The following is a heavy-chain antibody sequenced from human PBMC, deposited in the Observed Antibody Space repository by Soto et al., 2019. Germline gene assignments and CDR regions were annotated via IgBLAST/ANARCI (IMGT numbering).Heavy chain of an antibody. CDR2: VYLSGHT. J-gene: IGHJ4*02. CDR1: GYSVTSGSY. D-gene: IGHD1-7*01. V-gene: IGHV4-38-2*02. Sequence: ASETLSLTCTVSGYSVTSGSYLGWFRHPPEKGLEWIGSVYLSGHTYHNPSLMSRVTISIDTSKNQFSLKLTSVTAADTAVYYCARARIVVSGTIVDFWGLGTLVTVSS. CDR3: ARARIVVSGTIVDF.